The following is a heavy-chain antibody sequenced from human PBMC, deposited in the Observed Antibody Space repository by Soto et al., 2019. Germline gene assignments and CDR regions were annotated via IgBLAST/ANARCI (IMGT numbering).Heavy chain of an antibody. V-gene: IGHV3-11*06. J-gene: IGHJ5*02. Sequence: PGGSLRLSCAGSGFTFGDSYMSWIRQAPGKGLEWLSYISPGSRYPAYADSVKGRFTISRDNAKRSLYLQMMSLTAEDTAIYYCVRGGGGGLFDPWGQGTMVTVSS. CDR3: VRGGGGGLFDP. D-gene: IGHD2-15*01. CDR2: ISPGSRYP. CDR1: GFTFGDSY.